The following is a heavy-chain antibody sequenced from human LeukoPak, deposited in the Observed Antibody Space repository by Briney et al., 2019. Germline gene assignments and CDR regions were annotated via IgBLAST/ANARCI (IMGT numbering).Heavy chain of an antibody. V-gene: IGHV3-21*01. CDR1: GFTFSSYS. D-gene: IGHD6-13*01. J-gene: IGHJ4*02. Sequence: GGSLRLSCAASGFTFSSYSMNWVRQAPGKGLEWVSSISSSSSYIYYADSVKGRFTISRDNAKNSLYLQMNSLRAEDTAVYYCARGGLAAAGTLWGQGTLVTVSS. CDR3: ARGGLAAAGTL. CDR2: ISSSSSYI.